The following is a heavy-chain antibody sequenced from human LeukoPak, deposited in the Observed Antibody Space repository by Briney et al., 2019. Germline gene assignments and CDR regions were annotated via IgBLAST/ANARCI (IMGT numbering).Heavy chain of an antibody. J-gene: IGHJ4*02. CDR3: ARRGIAARPEDY. CDR1: GGSISSSSYS. CDR2: IYYSGST. Sequence: SETLSLTCTVSGGSISSSSYSWGWIRQPPGKGLEWIGSIYYSGSTYYNPSLKSRVTISVDTSKNQFSLKLSSVTAADTAVYYCARRGIAARPEDYWGQGTLVTVSS. D-gene: IGHD6-6*01. V-gene: IGHV4-39*01.